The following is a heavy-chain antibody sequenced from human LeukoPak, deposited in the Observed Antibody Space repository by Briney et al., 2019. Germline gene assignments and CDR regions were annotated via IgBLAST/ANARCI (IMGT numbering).Heavy chain of an antibody. CDR1: GGSISSYY. V-gene: IGHV4-59*08. CDR2: IHYSGST. D-gene: IGHD2-15*01. J-gene: IGHJ6*02. Sequence: PSETLSLTCTVSGGSISSYYWSWIRQPPGKGLEWIGYIHYSGSTTYTASIESRVTITEDTSKNQGSLKLSSETAADTAVYYCARHSPPGYCIGDSCFLTVYYGMDVWGQGTTVTVSS. CDR3: ARHSPPGYCIGDSCFLTVYYGMDV.